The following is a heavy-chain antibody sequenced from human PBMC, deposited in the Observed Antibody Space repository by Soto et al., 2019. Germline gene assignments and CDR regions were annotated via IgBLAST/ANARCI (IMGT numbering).Heavy chain of an antibody. CDR2: ISRTGRDI. CDR1: GFTFSSYS. V-gene: IGHV3-48*02. CDR3: ARAPGGAIYWYFDL. Sequence: EVQVVESGGGLVQPGGSLRLSCEASGFTFSSYSMNWVRQAPGKGLEWVSHISRTGRDIYHADSVRGRFTISRDTVKNSVILQMNSLKDEDTAIYYCARAPGGAIYWYFDLWGPGTLVTVSS. J-gene: IGHJ2*01. D-gene: IGHD1-26*01.